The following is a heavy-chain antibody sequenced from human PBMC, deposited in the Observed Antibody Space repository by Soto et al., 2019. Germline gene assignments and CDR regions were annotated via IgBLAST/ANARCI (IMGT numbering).Heavy chain of an antibody. CDR2: IFSSDSYA. V-gene: IGHV5-51*01. D-gene: IGHD6-13*01. J-gene: IGHJ4*02. CDR1: GYRFTTYW. Sequence: PGESLKISCKGSGYRFTTYWIGWVRQMPGKGLEWMGNIFSSDSYARYSPSFQGQVTISVDRSISTAYLQWSSLKASDTAMYYCTTWRSSSWFDYWGQGTQVTVSS. CDR3: TTWRSSSWFDY.